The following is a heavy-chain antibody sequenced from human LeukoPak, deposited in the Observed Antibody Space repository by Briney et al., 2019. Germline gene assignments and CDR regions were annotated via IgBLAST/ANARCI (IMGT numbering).Heavy chain of an antibody. J-gene: IGHJ4*02. V-gene: IGHV3-23*01. CDR2: ISGSGGST. D-gene: IGHD3-22*01. Sequence: GGSLRLSCAASGFTFSSYAMSWVRQAPGKGLEWVSAISGSGGSTYYADSVKGRFTISRDDSKNTLYLQMNSLRAEDTAVYYCAKVAYYDSSGYLDYWGQGTLVTVSS. CDR1: GFTFSSYA. CDR3: AKVAYYDSSGYLDY.